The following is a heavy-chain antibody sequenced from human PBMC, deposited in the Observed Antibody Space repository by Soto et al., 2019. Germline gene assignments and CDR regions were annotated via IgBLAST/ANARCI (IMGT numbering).Heavy chain of an antibody. D-gene: IGHD2-2*01. CDR2: IYYSGST. CDR1: GGSVNSGSYS. V-gene: IGHV4-61*01. CDR3: ARGGVPVPNYYYGMDV. Sequence: HSGTLSLTCTVSGGSVNSGSYSCCCIRQARGKGLGCVGYIYYSGSTNYNPSLKSRVTISVDTSKNQFSLKLSSVTAADTAVYYCARGGVPVPNYYYGMDVWGQGTTVTVSS. J-gene: IGHJ6*02.